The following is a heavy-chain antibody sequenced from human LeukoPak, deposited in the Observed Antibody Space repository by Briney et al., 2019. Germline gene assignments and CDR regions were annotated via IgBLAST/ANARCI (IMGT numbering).Heavy chain of an antibody. CDR3: ARDCGGDCYSDYYYGMDV. J-gene: IGHJ6*02. Sequence: GGSLRLSCAASEFTFSSYWMSWIRQAPGKGLEWVSYISSSGSTIYYADSVKGRFTISRDNAKNSLYLQMNSLRAEDTAVYYCARDCGGDCYSDYYYGMDVWGQGTTVTVSS. CDR2: ISSSGSTI. D-gene: IGHD2-21*02. CDR1: EFTFSSYW. V-gene: IGHV3-11*01.